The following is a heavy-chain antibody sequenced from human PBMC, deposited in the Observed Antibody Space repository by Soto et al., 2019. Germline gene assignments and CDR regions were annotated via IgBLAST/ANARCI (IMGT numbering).Heavy chain of an antibody. CDR3: ASGIAVAGRDALDI. J-gene: IGHJ3*02. CDR1: GDSVSSYNAA. CDR2: TYYRSKWYN. V-gene: IGHV6-1*01. D-gene: IGHD6-19*01. Sequence: SQTLSLTCAISGDSVSSYNAAWNWIRQSPSRGLEWLGRTYYRSKWYNDYAVSVKSRITINPDTSKNQFSLQLNSVTPEDTVVYYCASGIAVAGRDALDIRGQGTMVTVSS.